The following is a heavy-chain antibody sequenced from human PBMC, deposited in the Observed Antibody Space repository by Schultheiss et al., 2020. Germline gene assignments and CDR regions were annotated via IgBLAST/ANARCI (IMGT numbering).Heavy chain of an antibody. J-gene: IGHJ6*02. CDR1: GFTFDDYA. CDR3: AKDALPNYYDSSGYPDYYYYGMDV. CDR2: ISWNSGSI. Sequence: GGSLRLSCAASGFTFDDYAMHWVRQAPGKGLEWVSGISWNSGSIGYADSVKGRFTISRDNSKNSLYLQMNSLRTEDTALYYCAKDALPNYYDSSGYPDYYYYGMDVWGQGTTVTVSS. V-gene: IGHV3-9*01. D-gene: IGHD3-22*01.